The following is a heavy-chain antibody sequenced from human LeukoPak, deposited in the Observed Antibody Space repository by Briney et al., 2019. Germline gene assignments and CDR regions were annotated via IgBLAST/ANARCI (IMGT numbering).Heavy chain of an antibody. D-gene: IGHD6-13*01. CDR1: GGSISSYY. V-gene: IGHV4-59*08. Sequence: SETLSLTCTVSGGSISSYYWSWIRQPPGKGLEWIGYIYYSGSTNYHPSLKSRVTISVDTSKNQFSLKLSSVTAADTAVYYCAAAGYYFDYWGQGTLVTVSS. J-gene: IGHJ4*02. CDR3: AAAGYYFDY. CDR2: IYYSGST.